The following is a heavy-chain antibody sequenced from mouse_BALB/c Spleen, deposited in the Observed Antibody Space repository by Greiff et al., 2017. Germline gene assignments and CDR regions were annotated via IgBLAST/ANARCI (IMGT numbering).Heavy chain of an antibody. V-gene: IGHV1-5*01. J-gene: IGHJ4*01. CDR3: TRMDGYYAMDY. CDR1: GYTFTSYW. Sequence: EVQRVESGTVLARPGASVKMSCKASGYTFTSYWMPWVKQRPGQGLEWIGAIYPGNSDTSYNQKFKGKAKLTAVTSTSTAYMELSSLTNEDSAVYYCTRMDGYYAMDYWGQGTSVTVSS. D-gene: IGHD2-3*01. CDR2: IYPGNSDT.